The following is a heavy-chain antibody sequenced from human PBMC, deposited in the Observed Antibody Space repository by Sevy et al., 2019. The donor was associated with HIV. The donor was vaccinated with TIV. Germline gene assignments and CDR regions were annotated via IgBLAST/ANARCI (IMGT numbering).Heavy chain of an antibody. CDR3: ANDVPRGFWSAYSPGYFDY. CDR2: ISSNGLST. CDR1: GFRFDYYA. J-gene: IGHJ4*02. Sequence: GGSLRLSCAVSGFRFDYYAMTWVRQAPGKGLEWVSTISSNGLSTYYTDSVKGRFTIFIDNFKNTLYLQMNSLRVEDTDVYFCANDVPRGFWSAYSPGYFDYWGQGSLVTVSS. D-gene: IGHD3-3*01. V-gene: IGHV3-23*01.